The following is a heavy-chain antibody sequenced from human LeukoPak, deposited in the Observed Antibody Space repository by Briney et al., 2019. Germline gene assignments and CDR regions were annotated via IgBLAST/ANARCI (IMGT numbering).Heavy chain of an antibody. Sequence: PGGSLRLSCAASGFTFSSYAMSWVRQAPGKGLEWVSAISGSGGSTYYADSVKGRFTISRDNSKNTLYLQMNSLRAEDTAVYYCAKSMEPRYGSSGNDYWGQGTLVTVSS. CDR2: ISGSGGST. D-gene: IGHD3-22*01. CDR1: GFTFSSYA. V-gene: IGHV3-23*01. CDR3: AKSMEPRYGSSGNDY. J-gene: IGHJ4*02.